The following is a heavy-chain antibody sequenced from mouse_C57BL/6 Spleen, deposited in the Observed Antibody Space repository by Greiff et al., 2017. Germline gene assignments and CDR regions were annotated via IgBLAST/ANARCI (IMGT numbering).Heavy chain of an antibody. CDR1: GYTFTSYW. CDR3: ARGQYYGSSYDAMDY. CDR2: IHPNSGST. V-gene: IGHV1-64*01. J-gene: IGHJ4*01. Sequence: QVQLQQSGAELVKPGASVKLSCKASGYTFTSYWMHWVKQRPGQGLEWIGMIHPNSGSTNYNEKFKSKATLTVDKSSSTAYMQLSSLTSEDSAVYYCARGQYYGSSYDAMDYWGQGTSVTVSS. D-gene: IGHD1-1*01.